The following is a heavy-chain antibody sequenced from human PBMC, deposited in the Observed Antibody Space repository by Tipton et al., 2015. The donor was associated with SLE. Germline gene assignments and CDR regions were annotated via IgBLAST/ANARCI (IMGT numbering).Heavy chain of an antibody. CDR3: ATQGYYDSSFDY. J-gene: IGHJ4*02. Sequence: TLFLTCAVYGGSFSGYYWSWIRQPPGKGLEWIGEINHSGSTNYNPSLKSRVTISIDTSKNQFSLKLTSVTAADTAVYYCATQGYYDSSFDYWGQGTLVTVSS. CDR2: INHSGST. V-gene: IGHV4-34*01. CDR1: GGSFSGYY. D-gene: IGHD3-16*01.